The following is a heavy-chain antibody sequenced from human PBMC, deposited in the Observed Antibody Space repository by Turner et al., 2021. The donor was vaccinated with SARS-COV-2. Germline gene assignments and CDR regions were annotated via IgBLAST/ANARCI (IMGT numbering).Heavy chain of an antibody. J-gene: IGHJ5*02. CDR3: ARELTNNWFDP. Sequence: QVLLQASGPGLVKPSETLSLTCTVSGGSISSYYWGWIRQPPGKRLEWIGYIYYRGSTNYNPSLKSRVTISVDTSKNQFSLKLTSVTAADTAVYFCARELTNNWFDPWGQGTLVTVSS. CDR2: IYYRGST. D-gene: IGHD3-10*01. CDR1: GGSISSYY. V-gene: IGHV4-59*01.